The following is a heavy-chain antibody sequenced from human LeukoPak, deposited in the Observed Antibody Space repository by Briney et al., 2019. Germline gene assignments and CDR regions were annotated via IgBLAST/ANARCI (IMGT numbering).Heavy chain of an antibody. V-gene: IGHV1-8*01. CDR1: GYTFTSYD. D-gene: IGHD3-10*01. Sequence: ASVKVSCKASGYTFTSYDINWVRQATGQGLEWMGWTNPNSGNTGYAQKFQGRVTMTRNTSISTAYMELSSLRSEDTAVYYCAMQLWFGESFSDYWGQGTLVTVSS. CDR2: TNPNSGNT. CDR3: AMQLWFGESFSDY. J-gene: IGHJ4*02.